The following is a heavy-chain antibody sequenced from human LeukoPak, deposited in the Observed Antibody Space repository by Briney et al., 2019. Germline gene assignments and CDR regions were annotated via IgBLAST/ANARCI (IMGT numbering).Heavy chain of an antibody. J-gene: IGHJ4*02. Sequence: SETLSLTCTVSGGSISSSSYYWGWIRRPPGKGLEWIGYIYYSGSTNYNPSLKSRVTISVDTSKNQFSLKLSSVTAADTAVYYCAREVPRGYDSSGYYRLFDYWGQGTLVTVSS. D-gene: IGHD3-22*01. CDR1: GGSISSSSYY. V-gene: IGHV4-61*01. CDR3: AREVPRGYDSSGYYRLFDY. CDR2: IYYSGST.